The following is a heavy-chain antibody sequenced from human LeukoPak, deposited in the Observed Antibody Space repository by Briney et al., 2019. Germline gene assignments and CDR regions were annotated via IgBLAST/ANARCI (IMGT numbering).Heavy chain of an antibody. V-gene: IGHV3-48*02. CDR2: ISSSSII. J-gene: IGHJ4*02. CDR3: ARDRYYGSGNYQNAGGCFDY. D-gene: IGHD3-10*01. Sequence: GGSLRLSCAASGFTFSTYSMNWVPQAPGKGLGWVSYISSSSIIFYADSVKGRFTISRDNAKNSLYLQMNSLRDEDTAVYYCARDRYYGSGNYQNAGGCFDYWGQGTLVSVSS. CDR1: GFTFSTYS.